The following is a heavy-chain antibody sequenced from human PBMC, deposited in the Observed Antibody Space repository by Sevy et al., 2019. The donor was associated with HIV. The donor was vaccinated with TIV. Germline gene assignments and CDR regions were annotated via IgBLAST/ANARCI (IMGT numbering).Heavy chain of an antibody. CDR2: IVIGSGVT. D-gene: IGHD1-1*01. CDR3: SAEDMTTYGVLLRVFDC. V-gene: IGHV1-58*01. CDR1: GFTFSSSA. Sequence: ASVKVSCKASGFTFSSSAVQWVRQARGQRLEWIGWIVIGSGVTDYAPKFQERVTITRDMSTTTVYMDLSSRRSEDTAVLYCSAEDMTTYGVLLRVFDCWGQGTRVTVSS. J-gene: IGHJ3*01.